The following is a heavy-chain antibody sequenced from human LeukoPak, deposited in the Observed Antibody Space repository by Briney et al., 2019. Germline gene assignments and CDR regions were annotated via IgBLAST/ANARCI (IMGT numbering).Heavy chain of an antibody. CDR2: MYSSGST. CDR3: ARSGSGYLRYYFDY. J-gene: IGHJ4*02. Sequence: PSETLSLTCTVAGGSISSSSYYWGWIRQPPGKGLEWIGSMYSSGSTYYNPSLKSRVTISVDTSKNQFSLKLSSVTAADTAVYYCARSGSGYLRYYFDYWGQGTLVTVSS. CDR1: GGSISSSSYY. D-gene: IGHD5-12*01. V-gene: IGHV4-39*07.